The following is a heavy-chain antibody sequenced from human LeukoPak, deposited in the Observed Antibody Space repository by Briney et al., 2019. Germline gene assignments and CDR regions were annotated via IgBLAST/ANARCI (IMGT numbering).Heavy chain of an antibody. CDR3: ARGVLGASVRRFRIYYYGMDV. CDR1: GGTFSSYA. V-gene: IGHV1-69*13. J-gene: IGHJ6*02. CDR2: IIPIFGTA. D-gene: IGHD3-16*01. Sequence: SVKVSCKASGGTFSSYAISWVRQAPGQGLEWMGGIIPIFGTANYAQKFQGRVTITADESTSTAYMELSSLRSEDTTVYYCARGVLGASVRRFRIYYYGMDVWGQGTTVTVSS.